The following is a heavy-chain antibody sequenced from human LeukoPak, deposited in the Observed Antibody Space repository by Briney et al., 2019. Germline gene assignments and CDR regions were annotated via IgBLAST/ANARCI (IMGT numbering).Heavy chain of an antibody. V-gene: IGHV5-51*01. CDR3: ARQWGDCSSTSCYSAS. D-gene: IGHD2-2*01. Sequence: GESLKISCKGSGYSFSSYWIGWVRQMPGKGLEWMRIIYPGDSDTRYSPSFQGQVTISADKSVSTAYLQWSSLKASDTAMYYCARQWGDCSSTSCYSASWGQGTLVTVSS. CDR1: GYSFSSYW. J-gene: IGHJ5*02. CDR2: IYPGDSDT.